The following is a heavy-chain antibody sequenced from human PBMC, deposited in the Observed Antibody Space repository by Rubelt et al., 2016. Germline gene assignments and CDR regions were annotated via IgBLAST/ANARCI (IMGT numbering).Heavy chain of an antibody. J-gene: IGHJ4*02. D-gene: IGHD5-24*01. CDR2: ISAGNGNT. CDR3: AAGEGYNYIDDY. V-gene: IGHV1-3*01. CDR1: GYTFDNYA. Sequence: QVQIVQSGAEVKKPGASVKVSCKASGYTFDNYAMHWVRQAPGQRLEWMGWISAGNGNTGYSQKFQGRVTIARDTPASTAYMELSSLRSEDTAIDYCAAGEGYNYIDDYWGQGTLVTVSS.